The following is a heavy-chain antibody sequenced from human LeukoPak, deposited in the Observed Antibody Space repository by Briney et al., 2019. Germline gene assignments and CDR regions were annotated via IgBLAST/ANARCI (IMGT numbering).Heavy chain of an antibody. Sequence: PSETLSLTCTVSGGSISNPGYYWTWIRQHPGKGLEWIGYIYYSGNTYCNPSLKSRVTISVDTSKNQFSLKLSSVTAADTAVYYCARTKYSSTSLPRIKGWLDPWGQGTLVTVSS. V-gene: IGHV4-31*03. CDR3: ARTKYSSTSLPRIKGWLDP. D-gene: IGHD6-6*01. CDR2: IYYSGNT. CDR1: GGSISNPGYY. J-gene: IGHJ5*02.